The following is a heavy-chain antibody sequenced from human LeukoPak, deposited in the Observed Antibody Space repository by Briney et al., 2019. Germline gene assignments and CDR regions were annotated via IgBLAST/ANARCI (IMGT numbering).Heavy chain of an antibody. V-gene: IGHV4-59*01. D-gene: IGHD3-10*01. CDR1: GGSISSYY. J-gene: IGHJ6*03. CDR2: IYYSGST. CDR3: ARGEEQFGGRSWPYYRFHFMDV. Sequence: PSETLSLTCTVSGGSISSYYWSWIRQPPGKGLEWIGYIYYSGSTNYNPSLKSRVTISVDTSKNQFSLKLSSVTAADTAVYYCARGEEQFGGRSWPYYRFHFMDVWGKGTAVTVSS.